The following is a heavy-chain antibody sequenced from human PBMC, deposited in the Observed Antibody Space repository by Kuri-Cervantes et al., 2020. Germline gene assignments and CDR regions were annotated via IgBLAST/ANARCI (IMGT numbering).Heavy chain of an antibody. CDR2: MFYSGST. Sequence: SETLSLTCTVSGASISTYYWSWIRQPPRRGLEWIAYMFYSGSTDYNPSLKSRVTISIDTSKNQFSLRLSSVTAADTAVYYCARGGNYGSGKPYYYYYGMDVWGQGTTVTVSS. V-gene: IGHV4-59*01. J-gene: IGHJ6*02. CDR1: GASISTYY. D-gene: IGHD3-10*01. CDR3: ARGGNYGSGKPYYYYYGMDV.